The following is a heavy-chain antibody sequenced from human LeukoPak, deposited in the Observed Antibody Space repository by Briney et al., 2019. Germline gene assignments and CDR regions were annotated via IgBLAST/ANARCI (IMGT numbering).Heavy chain of an antibody. V-gene: IGHV4-59*01. J-gene: IGHJ4*02. CDR1: GGSISSYY. CDR2: IYYSGST. CDR3: ARASYDFWSGYYPAIDY. Sequence: PSETLSLTCTVSGGSISSYYWSWIRQPPGKGLEWIGYIYYSGSTNYNPSLKSRVTISVDTSKNQFSLKLSSVTAADTAVYYCARASYDFWSGYYPAIDYWGQGTLVTVSS. D-gene: IGHD3-3*01.